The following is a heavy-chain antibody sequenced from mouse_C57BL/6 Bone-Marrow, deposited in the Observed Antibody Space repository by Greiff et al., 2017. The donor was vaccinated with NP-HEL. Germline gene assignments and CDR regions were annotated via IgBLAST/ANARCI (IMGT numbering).Heavy chain of an antibody. CDR3: ARGLPYWYFDV. J-gene: IGHJ1*03. CDR2: IDPSDSET. CDR1: GYTFTSYW. V-gene: IGHV1-52*01. D-gene: IGHD3-1*01. Sequence: VQLQQPGAELVRPGSSVKLSCKASGYTFTSYWMHWVKQRPIQGLEWIGNIDPSDSETHYNQKFKDKATLTVDKSSSTAYMQLSSLTSEDSAVYYCARGLPYWYFDVWGTGTTVTVSS.